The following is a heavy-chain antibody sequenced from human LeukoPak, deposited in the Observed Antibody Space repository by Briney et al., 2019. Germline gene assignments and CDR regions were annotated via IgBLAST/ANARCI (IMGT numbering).Heavy chain of an antibody. D-gene: IGHD6-19*01. J-gene: IGHJ4*02. CDR3: AREGYSSGWYRAPSNHY. V-gene: IGHV4-38-2*02. CDR1: GYSISSGYY. CDR2: IYHSEST. Sequence: SETLSLTCAVSGYSISSGYYCGWIRPPPGKGLEWIGIIYHSESTYYNPSLKSRVTISVDTSKNQFSLKLSSVTAADTAVYYCAREGYSSGWYRAPSNHYWGQGTLVTVSS.